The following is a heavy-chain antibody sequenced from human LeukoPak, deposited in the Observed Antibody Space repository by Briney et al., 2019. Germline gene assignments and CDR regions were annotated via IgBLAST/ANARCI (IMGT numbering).Heavy chain of an antibody. V-gene: IGHV4-34*01. J-gene: IGHJ4*02. CDR1: GGSFSGYY. Sequence: PSETLSLTCAVYGGSFSGYYWSWIRQPPGKGLEWIGEINHSGSTNYNPSLKSRVTISVDRSKNQFSLKLSSVTAADTAVYYCARGLKVGQYYFDYWGQGTLVTVSS. CDR3: ARGLKVGQYYFDY. D-gene: IGHD3-22*01. CDR2: INHSGST.